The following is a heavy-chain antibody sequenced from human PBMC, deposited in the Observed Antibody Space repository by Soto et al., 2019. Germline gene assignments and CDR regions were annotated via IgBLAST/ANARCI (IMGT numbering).Heavy chain of an antibody. Sequence: QVQLVQSGAEVKKPGASVKVSCKASGYTFTSYAMHWVRQAPGQRLEWMGWINAGNGNTKYSQKFQGRVTITRDTSASTAYMELSSLRSEDTAVYYCAREGGIITNPPRLELDSSGYSRAFDIWGQGTMVTVSS. CDR2: INAGNGNT. V-gene: IGHV1-3*01. D-gene: IGHD3-22*01. J-gene: IGHJ3*02. CDR3: AREGGIITNPPRLELDSSGYSRAFDI. CDR1: GYTFTSYA.